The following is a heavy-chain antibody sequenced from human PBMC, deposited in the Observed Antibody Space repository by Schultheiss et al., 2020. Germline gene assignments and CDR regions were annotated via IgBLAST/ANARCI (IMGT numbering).Heavy chain of an antibody. CDR1: GGSISSYY. CDR3: ARDIGPFDYNGQGYYFDY. V-gene: IGHV4-59*12. J-gene: IGHJ4*02. CDR2: IYYSGST. D-gene: IGHD4-11*01. Sequence: SETLSLTCTVSGGSISSYYWSWIRQPAGKGLEWIGYIYYSGSTNYNPSLKSRVTISVDTSKNQFSLKVTSVTAADTAVYFCARDIGPFDYNGQGYYFDYWGQGNLVTVSS.